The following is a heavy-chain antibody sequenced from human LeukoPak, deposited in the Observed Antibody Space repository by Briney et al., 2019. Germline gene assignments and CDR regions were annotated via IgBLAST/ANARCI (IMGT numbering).Heavy chain of an antibody. D-gene: IGHD3-10*01. V-gene: IGHV3-73*01. Sequence: AGESLRLSCAASGFTFSGSALHWVLQASGKGLEWVGRIISTANGYATAYAASVKGRFTISRDDSKNTAYLQMDSLKTEDTAVYYCTGNYYGSGSYADFDYWGQGTLVTV. J-gene: IGHJ4*02. CDR2: IISTANGYAT. CDR1: GFTFSGSA. CDR3: TGNYYGSGSYADFDY.